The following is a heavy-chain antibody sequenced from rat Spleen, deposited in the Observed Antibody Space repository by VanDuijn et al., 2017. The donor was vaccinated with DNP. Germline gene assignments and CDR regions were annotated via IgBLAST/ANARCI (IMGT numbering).Heavy chain of an antibody. CDR2: ISYDGGST. D-gene: IGHD3-1*01. Sequence: EVQLVESGGGVVRPGRSLQVSCAASGFTFSDYDMAWVRQAPTKGPEWVASISYDGGSTYYRDSVKGRFTISRDHAKSSLYLQMDSLRSEDTATYYCTTDLHPEKATYWYFDFWGPGTMVSVSS. CDR3: TTDLHPEKATYWYFDF. CDR1: GFTFSDYD. J-gene: IGHJ1*01. V-gene: IGHV5-20*01.